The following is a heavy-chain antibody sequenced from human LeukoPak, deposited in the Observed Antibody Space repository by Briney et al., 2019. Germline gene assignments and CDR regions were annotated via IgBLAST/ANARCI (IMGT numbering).Heavy chain of an antibody. CDR1: GFTFSYYT. J-gene: IGHJ6*02. V-gene: IGHV3-64*01. CDR2: ISSNGDNT. Sequence: GSLRLSCAASGFTFSYYTMYWVRQAPGKGLEYVSAISSNGDNTYYAKSVKGRFTISRDNSKNTLYLQMGSLRSEDTAVYYCAREKWGSGYYMGYYYYGMDVWGQGTTVTVSS. D-gene: IGHD3-22*01. CDR3: AREKWGSGYYMGYYYYGMDV.